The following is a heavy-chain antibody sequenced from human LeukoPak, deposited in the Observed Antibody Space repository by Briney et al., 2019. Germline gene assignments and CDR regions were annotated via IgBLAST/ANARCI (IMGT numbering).Heavy chain of an antibody. CDR2: ISDRGGTT. CDR3: AKEGAYCGRDCSGVFDY. D-gene: IGHD2-21*02. Sequence: GGSLRLSCAVSGFTFSNYAVTWVGQAPGKGLEWVSVISDRGGTTYYADSVKGRFTISRDNSKNTLYLQMNSLRADDTAVYYCAKEGAYCGRDCSGVFDYWGQGTQVTVSS. J-gene: IGHJ4*02. CDR1: GFTFSNYA. V-gene: IGHV3-23*01.